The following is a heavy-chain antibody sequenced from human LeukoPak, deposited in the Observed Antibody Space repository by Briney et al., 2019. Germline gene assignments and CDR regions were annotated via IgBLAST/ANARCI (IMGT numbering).Heavy chain of an antibody. D-gene: IGHD2-8*01. CDR2: INPSTGGT. CDR3: TRDCVFPTQCLYDDAFDI. J-gene: IGHJ3*02. V-gene: IGHV1-2*02. CDR1: GYTFTDGY. Sequence: GASLNVTFKASGYTFTDGYLNWVRQAPGQGLEWMGWINPSTGGTNDAQKFQRRVTMTRDTSISTAYMELSGRRSDDTAVYYCTRDCVFPTQCLYDDAFDIWGQETMVTVSS.